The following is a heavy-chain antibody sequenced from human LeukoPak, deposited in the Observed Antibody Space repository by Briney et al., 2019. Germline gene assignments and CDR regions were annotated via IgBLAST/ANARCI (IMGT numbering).Heavy chain of an antibody. D-gene: IGHD1-26*01. V-gene: IGHV3-23*01. Sequence: GGSLRLSCSASGFTFSSYAMSWVRQAPGKGLEWVSAISGSGGSTYYADSVKGRFTISRDNSKNTLYLQMNSLSAEDTAVYYCARYSGNYYYGLDVWGQGTTVTVSS. CDR2: ISGSGGST. CDR3: ARYSGNYYYGLDV. J-gene: IGHJ6*02. CDR1: GFTFSSYA.